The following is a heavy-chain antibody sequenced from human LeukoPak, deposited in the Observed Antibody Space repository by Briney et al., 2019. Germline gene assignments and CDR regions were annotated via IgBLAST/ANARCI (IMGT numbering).Heavy chain of an antibody. CDR2: ISSSGSTI. D-gene: IGHD7-27*01. J-gene: IGHJ4*02. Sequence: SGGSLRLSCAASGFTFSSYEMNWVRQAPGKGLEWVSYISSSGSTIYYADSVKGRFTISRDNAKNSLYLQMNSLRAEDTAVYYCARDLAWGAFDYWGQGTLVTVSS. CDR3: ARDLAWGAFDY. CDR1: GFTFSSYE. V-gene: IGHV3-48*03.